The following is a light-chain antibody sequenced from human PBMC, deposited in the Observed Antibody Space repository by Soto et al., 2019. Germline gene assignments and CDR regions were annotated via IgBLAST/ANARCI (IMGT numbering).Light chain of an antibody. V-gene: IGKV3-15*01. J-gene: IGKJ5*01. Sequence: IVMTQSPATLSMSPGERVTLSCRASQSVSGNLAWYQQKLGQAPRLLIYDTSTRATGIPARFSGSGSVTEFTLTISRLQSEDFAVYYCQQYHNWPTFGQGTRVEIK. CDR1: QSVSGN. CDR2: DTS. CDR3: QQYHNWPT.